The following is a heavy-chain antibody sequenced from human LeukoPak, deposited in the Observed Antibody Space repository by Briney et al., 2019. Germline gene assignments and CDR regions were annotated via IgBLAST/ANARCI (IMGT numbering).Heavy chain of an antibody. J-gene: IGHJ1*01. D-gene: IGHD6-13*01. CDR1: GFTFSDYY. CDR2: ISSSGSTI. V-gene: IGHV3-11*04. CDR3: ASRESSSWYLEYFQH. Sequence: GGSLRLSCAASGFTFSDYYMSWIRQAPGKGLEWVSYISSSGSTIYYADSVKGRFTISRDNAKNSLYLQMNSLRAEDTAVYYCASRESSSWYLEYFQHWGQGALVTVSS.